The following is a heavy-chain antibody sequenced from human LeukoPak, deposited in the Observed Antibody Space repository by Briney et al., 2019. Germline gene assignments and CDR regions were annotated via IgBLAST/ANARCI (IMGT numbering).Heavy chain of an antibody. V-gene: IGHV4-59*01. D-gene: IGHD2/OR15-2a*01. Sequence: SETLSLTCTVSGGSITSSYWSWIRQPPGKGLEWIGYISYSGNTNYNPSLESRVTISLGTPKNQCSLRLSSVTAADTAVYYCARDPLGNNWFDPWGQGTLVTVSS. CDR2: ISYSGNT. CDR1: GGSITSSY. J-gene: IGHJ5*02. CDR3: ARDPLGNNWFDP.